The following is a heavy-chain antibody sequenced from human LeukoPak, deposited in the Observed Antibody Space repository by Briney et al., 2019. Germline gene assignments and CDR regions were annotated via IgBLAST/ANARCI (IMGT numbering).Heavy chain of an antibody. J-gene: IGHJ5*02. D-gene: IGHD6-13*01. CDR3: ARPGGDGRVYSSSWFSWFDP. CDR1: GYTFTGYY. V-gene: IGHV1-2*02. Sequence: ASVKVSCKASGYTFTGYYMHWVRQAPGQGLEWMGWINPNSGGTNYAQKFQGRVTMTRDTSISTAYMELSRLRSDDTAVYYCARPGGDGRVYSSSWFSWFDPWGQGTLVTVSS. CDR2: INPNSGGT.